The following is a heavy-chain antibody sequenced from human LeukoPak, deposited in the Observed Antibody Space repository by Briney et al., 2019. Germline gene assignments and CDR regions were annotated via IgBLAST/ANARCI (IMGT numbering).Heavy chain of an antibody. D-gene: IGHD6-13*01. Sequence: GGSLRLSCAASGSTFSSYSMNWVRQAPGKGLEWVSSISSSSSYIYYADSVKGRFTISRDNAKNSLYLQMNSLRAEDTAVYYCAREGIAAAGVFDYWGQGTLVTVSS. V-gene: IGHV3-21*01. J-gene: IGHJ4*02. CDR2: ISSSSSYI. CDR1: GSTFSSYS. CDR3: AREGIAAAGVFDY.